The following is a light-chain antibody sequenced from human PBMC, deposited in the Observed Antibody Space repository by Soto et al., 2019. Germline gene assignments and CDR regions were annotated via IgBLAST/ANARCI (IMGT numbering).Light chain of an antibody. V-gene: IGKV1-5*02. CDR1: QSISDW. Sequence: DIQMTQSPSTLSASVGDRVTIICRASQSISDWMAWYQQKPGKAPNLLIYDASRLQSGVPSRFSGCGSWTEFTLTISSLQPDDFATYYCPHYNSFFPTSTFGQGSMV. J-gene: IGKJ1*01. CDR2: DAS. CDR3: PHYNSFFPTST.